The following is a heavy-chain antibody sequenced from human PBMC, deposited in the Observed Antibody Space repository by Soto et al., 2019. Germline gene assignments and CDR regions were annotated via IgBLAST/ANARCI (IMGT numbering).Heavy chain of an antibody. D-gene: IGHD1-20*01. CDR1: GGTFSSYT. J-gene: IGHJ3*02. V-gene: IGHV1-69*02. Sequence: SVKVSCKASGGTFSSYTISWVRQAPGQGLEWMGRIIPILGIANYAQKFQGRVTITADKSTSTAYMELSSLRSEDTAVYYCARGITGTPGAFDIWGQGTMVTVSS. CDR3: ARGITGTPGAFDI. CDR2: IIPILGIA.